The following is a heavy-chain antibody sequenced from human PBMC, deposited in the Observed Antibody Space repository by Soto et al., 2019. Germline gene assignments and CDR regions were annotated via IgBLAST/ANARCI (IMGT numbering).Heavy chain of an antibody. V-gene: IGHV4-34*01. Sequence: PSETLSLTCVVSGGSLSGYYWNWIRQPPGKGLEWIGEINHSGSTNYNPSLKGRVTMSIDTSKNQFSLKLSSVTAADTAVYYCASHFYSSAWYAPRDYWGQGTRVTVSS. D-gene: IGHD6-19*01. CDR2: INHSGST. CDR1: GGSLSGYY. CDR3: ASHFYSSAWYAPRDY. J-gene: IGHJ4*02.